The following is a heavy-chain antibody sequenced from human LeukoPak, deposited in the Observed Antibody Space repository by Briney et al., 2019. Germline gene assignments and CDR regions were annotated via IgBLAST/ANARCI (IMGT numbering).Heavy chain of an antibody. CDR3: ARGGSYYYGSGSYYNFRNDAFDI. CDR2: MNPNSGNT. Sequence: GASVKVSCKASGYTFTSYDINWVRQATGQGLEWMGWMNPNSGNTGYAQKFQGRVTMTRNTSISTAYMELSSLRSEVTAVYYCARGGSYYYGSGSYYNFRNDAFDIWGQGTMVTVSS. CDR1: GYTFTSYD. J-gene: IGHJ3*02. V-gene: IGHV1-8*01. D-gene: IGHD3-10*01.